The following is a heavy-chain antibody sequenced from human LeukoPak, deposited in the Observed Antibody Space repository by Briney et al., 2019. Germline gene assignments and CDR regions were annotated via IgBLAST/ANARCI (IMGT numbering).Heavy chain of an antibody. Sequence: SVKVSCKACGGTFISYAISWVRQAPGQGLEWMGRIIPILGIANYAQKFQGRVTITADKATSTAYMELSSLRSEDTAVYYCASTASGSYAFDIWGQGTMVTVSS. J-gene: IGHJ3*02. D-gene: IGHD3-10*01. V-gene: IGHV1-69*04. CDR3: ASTASGSYAFDI. CDR2: IIPILGIA. CDR1: GGTFISYA.